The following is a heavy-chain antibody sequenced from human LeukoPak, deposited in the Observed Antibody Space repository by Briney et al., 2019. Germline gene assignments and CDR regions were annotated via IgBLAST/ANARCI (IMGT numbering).Heavy chain of an antibody. V-gene: IGHV4-59*01. CDR1: GGSIKNYY. D-gene: IGHD4-23*01. Sequence: PSETLSLTCSVSGGSIKNYYRSWIRQPPGKGLEWLGNIYFGGTTDYNSSLKSRLTISVDTFKNQLSLNLQSVTAADTATYYCARHRSDTGGKKGVNWFDPWGQGTLVTASS. CDR3: ARHRSDTGGKKGVNWFDP. J-gene: IGHJ5*02. CDR2: IYFGGTT.